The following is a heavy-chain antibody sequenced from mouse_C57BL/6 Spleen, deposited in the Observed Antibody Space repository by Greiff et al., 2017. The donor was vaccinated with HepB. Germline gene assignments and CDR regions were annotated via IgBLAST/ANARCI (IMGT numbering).Heavy chain of an antibody. Sequence: EVKLVESGGGLVKPGGSLKLSCAASGFTFSDYGMHWVRQAPEKGLEWVAYISSGSSTIYYADTVKGRFTISRDNAKNTLFLHMTSLRSEDTAMYYCARQSTTVVADYAMDYWGQGTSVTVSS. D-gene: IGHD1-1*01. CDR1: GFTFSDYG. J-gene: IGHJ4*01. CDR3: ARQSTTVVADYAMDY. CDR2: ISSGSSTI. V-gene: IGHV5-17*01.